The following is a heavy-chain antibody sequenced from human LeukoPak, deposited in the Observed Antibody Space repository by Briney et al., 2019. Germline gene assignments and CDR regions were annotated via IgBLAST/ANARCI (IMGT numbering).Heavy chain of an antibody. CDR3: ARTRDNDYDASPNAFDV. V-gene: IGHV4-39*07. CDR2: IYYSGST. Sequence: PSETLSLTCTVSGGSVSSSSYYCGWIRQPPGKGLEWLGSIYYSGSTYYNTSLKSRVTISVDTPNNQYFLKLTSVTAADTAMYYCARTRDNDYDASPNAFDVWGQGTMVTVSS. J-gene: IGHJ3*01. CDR1: GGSVSSSSYY. D-gene: IGHD4/OR15-4a*01.